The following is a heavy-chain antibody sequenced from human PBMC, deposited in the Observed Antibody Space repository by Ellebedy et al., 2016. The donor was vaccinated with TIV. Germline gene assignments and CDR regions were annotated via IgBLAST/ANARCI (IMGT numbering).Heavy chain of an antibody. CDR3: ARADGYRSGYRAADY. V-gene: IGHV1-18*01. CDR1: GYTFTTYG. J-gene: IGHJ4*02. Sequence: ASVKVSCKASGYTFTTYGISWVRQAPGQGLEWMGWISGYNGDTTYAEKFQGRLTMTTDTSTTTAYMELRSLRLDDTAVYYCARADGYRSGYRAADYWGQGTLVTVSS. D-gene: IGHD6-19*01. CDR2: ISGYNGDT.